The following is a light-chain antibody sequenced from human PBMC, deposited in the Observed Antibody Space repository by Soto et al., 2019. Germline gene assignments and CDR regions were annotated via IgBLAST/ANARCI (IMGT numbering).Light chain of an antibody. V-gene: IGKV3-11*01. CDR1: QSISSY. Sequence: EIVLTQSPANLSLSPGERATLSCRASQSISSYLAWYQQKPGQAPRLLIYDASNRATGIPARFSGSGSGTDFTLTISSLEPEDFAVYYCQQRSRWPPLTFGGGTKVEIK. CDR2: DAS. CDR3: QQRSRWPPLT. J-gene: IGKJ4*01.